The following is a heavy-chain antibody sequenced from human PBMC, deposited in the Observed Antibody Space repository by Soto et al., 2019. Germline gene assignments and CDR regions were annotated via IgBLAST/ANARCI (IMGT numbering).Heavy chain of an antibody. CDR2: IYYSGTT. CDR3: ARRELQGPIAY. V-gene: IGHV4-28*01. Sequence: SETLSLTCAVSGYSISSSNWWGWIRQPPGKGLEWIGYIYYSGTTYYNPSLKSRVTMSVDTSKNQFSLKLTSVTAVDTAVYYCARRELQGPIAYWGQGTLVTVSS. CDR1: GYSISSSNW. J-gene: IGHJ4*02. D-gene: IGHD1-26*01.